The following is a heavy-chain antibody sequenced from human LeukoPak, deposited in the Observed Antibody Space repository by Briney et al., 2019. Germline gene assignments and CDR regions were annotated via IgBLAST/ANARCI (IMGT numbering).Heavy chain of an antibody. CDR3: ARTPLGYCSSTSCYDGYYYMDV. J-gene: IGHJ6*03. V-gene: IGHV3-48*01. Sequence: GGSLRLSCAASGFTFSSYSMNWVRQAPGKGLEWVSYISSSSSTIYYADSVKGRFTISRDNAKNSLYLQMNSLGAEDTAVYYCARTPLGYCSSTSCYDGYYYMDVWGKGTTVTVSS. CDR2: ISSSSSTI. CDR1: GFTFSSYS. D-gene: IGHD2-2*01.